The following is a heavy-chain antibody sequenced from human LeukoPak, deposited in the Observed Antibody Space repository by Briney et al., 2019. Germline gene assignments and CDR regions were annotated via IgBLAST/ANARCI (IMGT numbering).Heavy chain of an antibody. D-gene: IGHD6-19*01. J-gene: IGHJ4*02. CDR2: IYSGGST. CDR1: GFTFSSSA. CDR3: ARGSYSSGWTLDY. V-gene: IGHV3-53*01. Sequence: PGGSLRLSCAASGFTFSSSAMSWVRQAPGKGLEWVSVIYSGGSTYYADSVKGRFTISRDNSKNTLYLQMNSLRAEDTAVYYCARGSYSSGWTLDYWGQGTLVTVSS.